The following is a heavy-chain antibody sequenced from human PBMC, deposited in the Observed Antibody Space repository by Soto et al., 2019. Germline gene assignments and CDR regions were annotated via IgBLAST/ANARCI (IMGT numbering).Heavy chain of an antibody. D-gene: IGHD5-12*01. CDR3: AKDGGYDLEFILRYYFDY. CDR1: GFTFSSYG. CDR2: ISYDGSNK. J-gene: IGHJ4*02. V-gene: IGHV3-30*18. Sequence: PGGSLRLSCAASGFTFSSYGMHWVRQAPGKGLEWVAVISYDGSNKYYADSVKGRFTISRDNSKNTLYLQMNSLRAEDTAVYYCAKDGGYDLEFILRYYFDYWGQGTLVTVSS.